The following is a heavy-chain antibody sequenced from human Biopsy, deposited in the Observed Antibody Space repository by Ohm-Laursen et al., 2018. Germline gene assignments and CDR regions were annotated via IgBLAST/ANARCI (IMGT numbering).Heavy chain of an antibody. V-gene: IGHV3-11*04. CDR3: ARSRGSSGIATIYYYGMDV. J-gene: IGHJ6*02. D-gene: IGHD3-10*01. Sequence: SLRLSCAASGFPVSDYCMSWIRQAPGRGLEWVSDINSSGSTKYHAESVKGRFTISRDNAKNSLYLQMNSLRAEDTAVYYCARSRGSSGIATIYYYGMDVWGQGTTVTVSS. CDR2: INSSGSTK. CDR1: GFPVSDYC.